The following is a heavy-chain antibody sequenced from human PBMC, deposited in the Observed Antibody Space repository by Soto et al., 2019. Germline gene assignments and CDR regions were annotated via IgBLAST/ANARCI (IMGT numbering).Heavy chain of an antibody. V-gene: IGHV3-23*01. CDR1: GFTFSSYG. D-gene: IGHD6-13*01. Sequence: GGSLRLSCAASGFTFSSYGMHWVRQAPGKGLEWVSTINPSGDSTFYADSVKGRFTISRDNSKNTVYLQMNSLSVGDTAVYLCAKVDVSTAGSFDYWGQGALVTVSS. CDR3: AKVDVSTAGSFDY. J-gene: IGHJ4*02. CDR2: INPSGDST.